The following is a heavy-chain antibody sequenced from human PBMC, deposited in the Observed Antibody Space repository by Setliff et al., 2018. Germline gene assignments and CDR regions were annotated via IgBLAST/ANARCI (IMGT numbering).Heavy chain of an antibody. CDR1: GGSVSDSTYY. J-gene: IGHJ6*03. CDR2: IYYSGTT. CDR3: ARMSGFQYMDV. D-gene: IGHD3-3*01. Sequence: PSETLSLTCTVSGGSVSDSTYYWGWVRQPPGKGLEWIGSIYYSGTTYSNPSLKSRVTMSVDTSKNQFSLRLNSVTAADTAVYYCARMSGFQYMDVWGKGTTVTVSS. V-gene: IGHV4-39*01.